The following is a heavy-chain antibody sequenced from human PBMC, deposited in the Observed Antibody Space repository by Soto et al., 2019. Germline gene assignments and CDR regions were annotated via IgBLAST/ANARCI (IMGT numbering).Heavy chain of an antibody. J-gene: IGHJ4*02. CDR1: GGSISSYY. Sequence: PSETLSLTCTVSGGSISSYYWSWIRQPPGKGLEWIGYIYYSGSTNYNPSLKSRVTISVDTSKNQFSLKLSSVTAADTAVYYCARFPSMVRVVSFDYWGQGTLVTVSS. V-gene: IGHV4-59*01. CDR3: ARFPSMVRVVSFDY. D-gene: IGHD3-10*01. CDR2: IYYSGST.